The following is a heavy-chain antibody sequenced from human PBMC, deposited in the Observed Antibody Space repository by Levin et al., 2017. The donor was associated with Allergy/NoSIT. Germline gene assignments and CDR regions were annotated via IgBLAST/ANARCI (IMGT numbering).Heavy chain of an antibody. Sequence: LTGGSLRLSCAASGFTFSNYWMHWVRQAPGKGLVWVARIKEDGSITNYGDSVKGRFTISRDNAENTVYLQMNRLRAEATAVYFCARDRNFKCGRRTCYVALDMWGQGTMVTVSS. V-gene: IGHV3-74*01. CDR2: IKEDGSIT. CDR3: ARDRNFKCGRRTCYVALDM. CDR1: GFTFSNYW. D-gene: IGHD2-2*01. J-gene: IGHJ3*02.